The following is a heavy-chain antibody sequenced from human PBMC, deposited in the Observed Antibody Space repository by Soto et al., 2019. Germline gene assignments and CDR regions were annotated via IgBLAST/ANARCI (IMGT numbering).Heavy chain of an antibody. CDR3: ARVFRSGYYQFDY. D-gene: IGHD3-22*01. CDR1: GGSVSSGSYY. V-gene: IGHV4-61*01. Sequence: PSETLSLTCTVSGGSVSSGSYYWSWIRQPPGKGLEWIGYIYYSGSTNYNPSLKSRVTISVDTSKNQFSLKLSSVTAADTAVYYCARVFRSGYYQFDYWGQGTLVTVS. J-gene: IGHJ4*02. CDR2: IYYSGST.